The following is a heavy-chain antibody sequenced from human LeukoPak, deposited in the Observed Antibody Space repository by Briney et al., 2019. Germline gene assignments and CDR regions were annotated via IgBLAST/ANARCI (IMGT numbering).Heavy chain of an antibody. CDR2: ISSSSSYI. J-gene: IGHJ1*01. CDR3: ARDFGTDYGDYAGYFQH. CDR1: GFTFSSYS. D-gene: IGHD4-17*01. V-gene: IGHV3-21*01. Sequence: GGSLRLSCAASGFTFSSYSMNWVRQAPGKGLEWVSSISSSSSYIYYADSVKGRFTISRDNAKNSLYLQMNSLRAEDTAVYYCARDFGTDYGDYAGYFQHWGQGTLVTVSS.